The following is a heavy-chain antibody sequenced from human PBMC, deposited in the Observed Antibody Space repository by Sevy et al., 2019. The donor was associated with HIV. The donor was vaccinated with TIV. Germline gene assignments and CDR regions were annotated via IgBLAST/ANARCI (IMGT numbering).Heavy chain of an antibody. V-gene: IGHV3-7*01. CDR2: IKQDGSVK. CDR1: GFTLNSYW. D-gene: IGHD6-13*01. CDR3: VRAIAADGSF. Sequence: GESLKIYCVASGFTLNSYWMSWVRQAPGKGLEWVANIKQDGSVKYYVNSVKGRFTISRDNARNLLYLQMNSLRVEDTALYYCVRAIAADGSFWVQGTLVTVSS. J-gene: IGHJ4*02.